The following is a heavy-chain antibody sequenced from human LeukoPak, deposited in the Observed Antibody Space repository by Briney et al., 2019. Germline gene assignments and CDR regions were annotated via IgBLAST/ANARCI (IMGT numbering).Heavy chain of an antibody. Sequence: ASVKVSCKASRYTFTSYDINWVRQATGQGLEWMGWMNPNSGNTGYAQKFQGRVTMTRNTSISTAYMELSSLRSEDTAVYYCARGSGYCTNGVCYFWFDPWGQGTLVTVSS. CDR1: RYTFTSYD. CDR2: MNPNSGNT. J-gene: IGHJ5*02. CDR3: ARGSGYCTNGVCYFWFDP. D-gene: IGHD2-8*01. V-gene: IGHV1-8*01.